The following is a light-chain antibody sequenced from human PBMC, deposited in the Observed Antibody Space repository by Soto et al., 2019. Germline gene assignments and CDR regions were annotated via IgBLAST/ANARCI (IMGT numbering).Light chain of an antibody. J-gene: IGKJ5*01. Sequence: EIVLTQSPGTLSLSPGETATLSCRASQSVSSSYLAWYHQKPGQAPRLIIFGAYSRATGIPDRFSGSGSGTDFTPTISRLEPEDFAVFYCQHHGSSPLITCGRGTRLEIK. CDR1: QSVSSSY. CDR3: QHHGSSPLIT. CDR2: GAY. V-gene: IGKV3-20*01.